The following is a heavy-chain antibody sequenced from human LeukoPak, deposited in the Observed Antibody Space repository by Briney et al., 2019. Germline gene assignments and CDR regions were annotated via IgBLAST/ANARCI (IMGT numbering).Heavy chain of an antibody. J-gene: IGHJ4*02. CDR1: GFTFSSYA. V-gene: IGHV3-23*01. D-gene: IGHD3-22*01. Sequence: PGGSLRLSCAASGFTFSSYAMSWVRQAPGKGLEWVSAISGSGGSTYYADPVKGRFTISRDNSKNPLYLQMNSLRAEDTAVYYCARDYYDSSGPTTLFDYWGQGTLVTVSS. CDR3: ARDYYDSSGPTTLFDY. CDR2: ISGSGGST.